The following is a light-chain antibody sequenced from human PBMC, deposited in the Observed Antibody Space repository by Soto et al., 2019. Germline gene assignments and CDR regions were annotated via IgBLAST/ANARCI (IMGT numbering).Light chain of an antibody. CDR2: AAS. CDR1: QDIRND. J-gene: IGKJ1*01. Sequence: DIQMTQSPSSLSASVGDRVTITCRASQDIRNDVGWYQQKPGEAPKRLIYAASSMQNGLPSRFSGSGFGTEFSLTISSLQPEDFATYYCLQHNSLPQTFGQGTKVDIK. V-gene: IGKV1-17*01. CDR3: LQHNSLPQT.